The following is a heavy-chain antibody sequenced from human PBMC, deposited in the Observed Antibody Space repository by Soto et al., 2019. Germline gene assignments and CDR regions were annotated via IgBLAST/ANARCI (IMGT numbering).Heavy chain of an antibody. Sequence: QVQLQESGPGLVKPSQTLSLTCTVSGGSISSGGYYWNWIRQHPGKGLEWIGYIYYSGSTYYNPSLTSRVTVSVDTSKNQFSLKLSSVTGAATAVYYGGRSGFPWGPGTLVTVSS. CDR2: IYYSGST. CDR3: GRSGFP. CDR1: GGSISSGGYY. D-gene: IGHD1-26*01. V-gene: IGHV4-31*03. J-gene: IGHJ5*02.